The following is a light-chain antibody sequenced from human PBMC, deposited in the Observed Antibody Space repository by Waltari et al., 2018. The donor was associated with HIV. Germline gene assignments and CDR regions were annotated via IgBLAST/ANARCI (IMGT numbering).Light chain of an antibody. J-gene: IGLJ3*02. Sequence: QSALTQPASVSGSPGQSLTISCTGTSRDVGGSKSVSWYQPLPGKAPKLMIYEVTNRPSGVSDRFSGSKSGNTASLTISGLQAEDEADYYCSSYTTDSTLVFGAGTKLTVL. CDR2: EVT. CDR3: SSYTTDSTLV. V-gene: IGLV2-14*01. CDR1: SRDVGGSKS.